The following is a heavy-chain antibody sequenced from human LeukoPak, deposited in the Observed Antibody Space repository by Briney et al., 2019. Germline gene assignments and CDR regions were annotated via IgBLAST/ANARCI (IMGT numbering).Heavy chain of an antibody. CDR1: GGTFSSYA. J-gene: IGHJ3*02. CDR2: IIPTFGTA. Sequence: GASVTLRCTASGGTFSSYAISWVRQAPRQGLEWMGGIIPTFGTANYAQKFQGRVTITADESTSTAYMELCSLRSEDTAVYYCVTYDSSGYYPNDAFDIWGQGTMVTVSS. D-gene: IGHD3-22*01. V-gene: IGHV1-69*13. CDR3: VTYDSSGYYPNDAFDI.